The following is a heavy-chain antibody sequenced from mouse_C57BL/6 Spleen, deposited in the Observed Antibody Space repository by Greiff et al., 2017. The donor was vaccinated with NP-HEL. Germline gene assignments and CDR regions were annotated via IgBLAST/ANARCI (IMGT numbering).Heavy chain of an antibody. CDR3: ARWGYYGNLAWFAY. Sequence: VQLQQSGPELVKPGASVKISCKASGYTFTDYYMNWVKQSHGKSLEWIGDINPNNGGTSYNQKFKGKATLTVDKSSSTAYMELRSLTSEDSAVYYCARWGYYGNLAWFAYWGQGTLVTVSA. V-gene: IGHV1-26*01. CDR2: INPNNGGT. J-gene: IGHJ3*01. D-gene: IGHD2-1*01. CDR1: GYTFTDYY.